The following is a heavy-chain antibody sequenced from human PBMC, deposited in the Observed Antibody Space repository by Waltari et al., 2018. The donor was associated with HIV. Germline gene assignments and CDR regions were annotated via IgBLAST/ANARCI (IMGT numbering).Heavy chain of an antibody. Sequence: QVQLVQSGGGMVKPGRSLRLSCAASGFTFSNFGMHWVRQAPGKGLEWVAVISHHGRSDHYADSVKGRFTISRDNSKDTLFLEMDNVRPEDTSLYFCAKDRSDFWTGFLDHWGQGALVTVTS. D-gene: IGHD3-3*01. V-gene: IGHV3-30*18. CDR3: AKDRSDFWTGFLDH. CDR1: GFTFSNFG. J-gene: IGHJ4*02. CDR2: ISHHGRSD.